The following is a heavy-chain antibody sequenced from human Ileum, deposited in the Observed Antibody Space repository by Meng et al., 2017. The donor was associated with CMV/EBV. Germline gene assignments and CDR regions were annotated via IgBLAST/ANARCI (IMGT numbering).Heavy chain of an antibody. D-gene: IGHD6-13*01. Sequence: VYGGSFSRSSWSWIRQPPGKGLEWIGEINHSGSTNYHPSLQSRVTISVDTSKNQFSLKLSSVTAADTAVYYCARGRGIAAARLKVDYWGQGTLVTVSS. CDR2: INHSGST. CDR3: ARGRGIAAARLKVDY. J-gene: IGHJ4*02. CDR1: GGSFSRSS. V-gene: IGHV4-34*01.